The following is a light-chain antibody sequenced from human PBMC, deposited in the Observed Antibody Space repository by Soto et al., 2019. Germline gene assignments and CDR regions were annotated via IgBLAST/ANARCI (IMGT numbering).Light chain of an antibody. J-gene: IGLJ2*01. CDR3: QVWDSITDVV. V-gene: IGLV3-1*01. CDR1: NLGSKY. Sequence: SYELTQPPSVSVSPGQTATITCSGDNLGSKYVCWYQQRPGQSPVLVMYQDKYRPSGIPDRFSGANSGSTATLTITGTQAMDEADYYCQVWDSITDVVFGGGTKVTVL. CDR2: QDK.